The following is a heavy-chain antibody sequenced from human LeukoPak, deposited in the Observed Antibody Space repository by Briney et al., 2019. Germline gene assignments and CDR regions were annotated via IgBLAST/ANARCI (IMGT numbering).Heavy chain of an antibody. CDR1: GFTFSSYA. V-gene: IGHV3-23*01. CDR2: ISGSGGST. CDR3: AKDQGHYDILTGYYNADAFDI. Sequence: GGSLRLSCAASGFTFSSYAMSWVRQAPGKGLEWVSAISGSGGSTYYADSVKGRFTISRDNSKNTLYLQMNSLRAEDTAVYYCAKDQGHYDILTGYYNADAFDIWGQGTMVTVSS. D-gene: IGHD3-9*01. J-gene: IGHJ3*02.